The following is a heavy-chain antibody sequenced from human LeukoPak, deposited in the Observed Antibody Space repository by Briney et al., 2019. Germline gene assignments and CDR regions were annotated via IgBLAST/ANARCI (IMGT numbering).Heavy chain of an antibody. V-gene: IGHV3-48*01. D-gene: IGHD4-11*01. CDR2: ISSSSSTI. Sequence: GGFLRLSCAASGLTFSSYSMNWVRQAPGKGLEWVSYISSSSSTIYYADSVKGRFTISRDNAKNSLYLQMNSLRAEDTAVYYCARDDYPYYYYGMDVWGQGTTVTVSS. CDR1: GLTFSSYS. CDR3: ARDDYPYYYYGMDV. J-gene: IGHJ6*02.